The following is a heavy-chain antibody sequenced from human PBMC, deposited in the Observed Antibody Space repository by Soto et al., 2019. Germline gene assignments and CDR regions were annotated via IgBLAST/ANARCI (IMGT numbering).Heavy chain of an antibody. CDR2: INHSGST. J-gene: IGHJ3*02. CDR3: ASAFRLLLWFGDDAFGI. CDR1: GGSFSGYY. Sequence: PSETLSLTCAVYGGSFSGYYRSWIRQPPGKGLEWSGEINHSGSTNYNPSLKSRVTISVDTSKNQFSLKLSSVTAADTAVYYCASAFRLLLWFGDDAFGIWRQGTMGTVSS. V-gene: IGHV4-34*01. D-gene: IGHD3-10*01.